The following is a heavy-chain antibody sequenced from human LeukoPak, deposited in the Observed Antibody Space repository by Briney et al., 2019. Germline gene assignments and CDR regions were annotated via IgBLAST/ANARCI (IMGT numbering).Heavy chain of an antibody. Sequence: SGGSLRLSCAASGFTFDDYGMSWVRQAPGKGLEWVSGINWNGGSTGYADSVKGRFTISRDNAKNSLYLQMNSLRAEDTALYYCAGEKVWFGESNGYMDVWGKGTTVTVSS. CDR1: GFTFDDYG. CDR2: INWNGGST. D-gene: IGHD3-10*01. V-gene: IGHV3-20*04. CDR3: AGEKVWFGESNGYMDV. J-gene: IGHJ6*03.